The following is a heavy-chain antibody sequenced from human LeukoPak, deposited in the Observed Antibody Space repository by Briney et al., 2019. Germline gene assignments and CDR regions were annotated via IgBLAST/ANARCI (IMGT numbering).Heavy chain of an antibody. J-gene: IGHJ4*02. Sequence: PSETLSLTCTVSGGSISSGGYYWSWIRQHPGKGLEWIGYIYYSGSTYYNPSLKSRVTISVDTSKNQFSLKLSSVTAADTAVYYCAREGGPYRPLDYSGQGALVTVSS. V-gene: IGHV4-31*03. CDR2: IYYSGST. CDR3: AREGGPYRPLDY. CDR1: GGSISSGGYY.